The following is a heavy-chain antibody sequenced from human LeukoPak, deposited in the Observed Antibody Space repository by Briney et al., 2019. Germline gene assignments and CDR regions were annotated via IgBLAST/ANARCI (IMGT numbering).Heavy chain of an antibody. J-gene: IGHJ4*02. V-gene: IGHV4-59*11. CDR2: IYYSGST. D-gene: IGHD6-25*01. CDR3: ARLDSSGLPY. CDR1: GGAISSHY. Sequence: PSETLSLTCTVSGGAISSHYWSWIRQPPGKGLEWIGYIYYSGSTNYNPSLKSRVTISVDTSKNQFSLKLSSVTAADAAVYYCARLDSSGLPYWGQGTLVTVSS.